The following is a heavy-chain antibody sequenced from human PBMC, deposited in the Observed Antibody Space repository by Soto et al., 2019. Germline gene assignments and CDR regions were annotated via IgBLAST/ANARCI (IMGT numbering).Heavy chain of an antibody. CDR3: AVSRDGYSMDV. D-gene: IGHD2-2*01. CDR2: INHSGST. V-gene: IGHV4-34*09. CDR1: GGSFSGYY. J-gene: IGHJ6*02. Sequence: SETLSLTCAVYGGSFSGYYWSWIRQPPVKGLEWIGEINHSGSTNYNPSLKSRVTISVDTSKDQFSLKLSSVTAADTAVYYCAVSRDGYSMDVWGQGTTVTVSS.